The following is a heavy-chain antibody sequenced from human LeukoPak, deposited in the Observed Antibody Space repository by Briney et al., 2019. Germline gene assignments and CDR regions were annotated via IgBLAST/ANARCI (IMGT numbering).Heavy chain of an antibody. J-gene: IGHJ4*02. CDR2: INPNSGGT. CDR1: GYTFTGYY. CDR3: ARAPSRDSSGYPMD. V-gene: IGHV1-2*02. Sequence: ASVEVSCKASGYTFTGYYMHWVRQAPGQGLEWMGWINPNSGGTNYAQKFQGRVTMTRDTSISTAYMELSRLRSDDTAVYYCARAPSRDSSGYPMDWGQGTLVTVSS. D-gene: IGHD3-22*01.